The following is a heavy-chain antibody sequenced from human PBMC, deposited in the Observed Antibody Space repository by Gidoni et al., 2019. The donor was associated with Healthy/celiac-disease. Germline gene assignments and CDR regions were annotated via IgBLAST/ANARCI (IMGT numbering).Heavy chain of an antibody. Sequence: EVQLVESGGGLVQPGRSLRLSCAASGFTFDDYAMHWVRQAPGKGLEWVSGISWNSGSIGYADSVKGRFTISRDNAKNSLYLQMNSLRAEDTALYYCAKDISTGYSYGPYTPFDYWGQGTLVTVSS. D-gene: IGHD5-18*01. CDR3: AKDISTGYSYGPYTPFDY. J-gene: IGHJ4*02. CDR2: ISWNSGSI. V-gene: IGHV3-9*01. CDR1: GFTFDDYA.